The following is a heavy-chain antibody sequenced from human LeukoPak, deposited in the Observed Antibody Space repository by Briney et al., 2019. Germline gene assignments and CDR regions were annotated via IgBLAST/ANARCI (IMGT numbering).Heavy chain of an antibody. CDR1: GFTFGDYA. CDR2: ITWNSDSI. V-gene: IGHV3-9*03. CDR3: AKSNGGYFYYFEY. Sequence: PGGSLRLSCAASGFTFGDYAMHWVRQAPGKGLEWVSGITWNSDSIDYADSVKGRFTISRDNAKNSLYLQMNSLRAEDMALYYCAKSNGGYFYYFEYWGQGTLVTVSS. J-gene: IGHJ4*02. D-gene: IGHD2-8*01.